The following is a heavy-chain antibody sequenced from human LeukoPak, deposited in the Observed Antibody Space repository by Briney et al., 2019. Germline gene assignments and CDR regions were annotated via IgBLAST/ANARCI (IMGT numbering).Heavy chain of an antibody. CDR2: ISSSGSTI. V-gene: IGHV3-48*03. D-gene: IGHD3-10*01. CDR1: GFTFSSYE. J-gene: IGHJ4*02. CDR3: AKDHGYYGSGSFYFDY. Sequence: PGGSLRLSCAASGFTFSSYEMNWVRQAPGKGLEWVSYISSSGSTIYYADSVKGRFTISRDNSKNTLYLQMNSLRAEDTAVYYCAKDHGYYGSGSFYFDYWGQGTLVTVSS.